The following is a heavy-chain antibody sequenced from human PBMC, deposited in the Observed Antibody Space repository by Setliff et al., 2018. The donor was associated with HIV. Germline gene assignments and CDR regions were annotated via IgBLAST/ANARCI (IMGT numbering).Heavy chain of an antibody. J-gene: IGHJ4*02. CDR1: GYTFTNYY. CDR3: VRGEFRATWSLFADQYFDF. Sequence: ASVKVSCKASGYTFTNYYIHWVRQSPGQGLEWMGWINPNNGDTEYEQKFQGRVTMTRVTSITTVYMEVTRLRSDDTAVYYCVRGEFRATWSLFADQYFDFWGRGTLVTVSS. V-gene: IGHV1-2*02. D-gene: IGHD5-12*01. CDR2: INPNNGDT.